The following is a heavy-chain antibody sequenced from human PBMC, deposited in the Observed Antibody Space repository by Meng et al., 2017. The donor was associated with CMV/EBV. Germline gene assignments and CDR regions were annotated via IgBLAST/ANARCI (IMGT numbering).Heavy chain of an antibody. CDR3: ARGGPNDSSGYYPYYFDY. CDR1: GGSFSGYY. J-gene: IGHJ4*02. V-gene: IGHV4-34*01. Sequence: VGAQQWGAGLLKPAGTLSPTCAVYGGSFSGYYWSWIRQPPGKGLEWIGEINHSGSTNYNPSLKSRVTISVDTSKNQFSLKLSSVTAADTAVYYCARGGPNDSSGYYPYYFDYWGQGTLVTVSS. CDR2: INHSGST. D-gene: IGHD3-22*01.